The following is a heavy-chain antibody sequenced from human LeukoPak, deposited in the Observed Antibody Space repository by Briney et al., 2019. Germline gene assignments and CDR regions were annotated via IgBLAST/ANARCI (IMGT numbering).Heavy chain of an antibody. D-gene: IGHD1-26*01. CDR1: GFTFGSYG. J-gene: IGHJ4*02. V-gene: IGHV3-30*18. CDR2: ISYDGSNK. CDR3: AKALRGAREVVDY. Sequence: GRSLRLSCAASGFTFGSYGMHWARQAPGKGLEWVAVISYDGSNKYYADSVKGRFTISRDNSKNTLYLQMNSLRAEDTAVYYCAKALRGAREVVDYWGRGTLVTVSS.